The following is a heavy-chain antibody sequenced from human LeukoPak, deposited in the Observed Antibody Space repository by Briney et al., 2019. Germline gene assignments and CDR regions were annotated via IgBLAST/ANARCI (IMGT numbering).Heavy chain of an antibody. Sequence: SAKVSCKASGGTFSSYAISWVRQAPGQGLEWMGRIIPIFGRANYAQKFQGRVTITADKSTSAAYMELSSLRSEDTAVYYCARSYGSGSYIYYYGMDVWGQGTTVTVSS. CDR3: ARSYGSGSYIYYYGMDV. CDR2: IIPIFGRA. D-gene: IGHD3-10*01. CDR1: GGTFSSYA. J-gene: IGHJ6*02. V-gene: IGHV1-69*04.